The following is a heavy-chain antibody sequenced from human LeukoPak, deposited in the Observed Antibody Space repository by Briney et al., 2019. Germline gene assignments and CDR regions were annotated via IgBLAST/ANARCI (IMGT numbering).Heavy chain of an antibody. Sequence: PGGSLRLSCAVSGFTFSSYAMSWVRQAPGKGLEWVSGISGSGGSTYYADSVKGRFTISRDNAKNSLYLQMNSLRAEDTAVYYCAREVEFRSCSSYDYWGQGTLVTVSS. V-gene: IGHV3-23*01. CDR3: AREVEFRSCSSYDY. J-gene: IGHJ4*02. CDR1: GFTFSSYA. CDR2: ISGSGGST. D-gene: IGHD6-6*01.